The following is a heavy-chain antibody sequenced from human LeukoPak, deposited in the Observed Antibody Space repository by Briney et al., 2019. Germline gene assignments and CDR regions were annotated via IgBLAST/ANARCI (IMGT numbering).Heavy chain of an antibody. Sequence: SETLSLTCAVYGGSFSGYYWSWIRQPPGKGLEWIGEINHSGSTNYNPSLKSRVTISVDTSKNQFSLKLSSVTAADTAVYYCASQAPPYYYDSSGYQYPDYWGQGTLVTVSS. J-gene: IGHJ4*02. CDR1: GGSFSGYY. CDR2: INHSGST. D-gene: IGHD3-22*01. CDR3: ASQAPPYYYDSSGYQYPDY. V-gene: IGHV4-34*01.